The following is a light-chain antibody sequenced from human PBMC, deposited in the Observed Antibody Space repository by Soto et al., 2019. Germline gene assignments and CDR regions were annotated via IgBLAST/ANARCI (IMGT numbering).Light chain of an antibody. CDR1: QNINSRY. V-gene: IGKV3-20*01. CDR3: QQFGSSPGFT. Sequence: EIVLTQSPGTLSLYPGERATLSCRASQNINSRYLAWYQQKPGQAPRLLIYGTSSRATGIPDRFSGSGSGTDFTLTISRLEPEDFAVYYCQQFGSSPGFTFGPGTKSGYQT. CDR2: GTS. J-gene: IGKJ3*01.